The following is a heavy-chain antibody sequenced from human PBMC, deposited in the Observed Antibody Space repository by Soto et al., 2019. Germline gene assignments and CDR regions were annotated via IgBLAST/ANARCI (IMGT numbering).Heavy chain of an antibody. V-gene: IGHV4-34*01. CDR2: INHSGST. J-gene: IGHJ3*02. CDR1: GGSFSGYY. D-gene: IGHD3-16*02. Sequence: SETLSLTCAVYGGSFSGYYWSWIRQPPGKGLEWIGEINHSGSTNYNPSLKSRVTISVDTSKNQFSLKLSSVTAADTAVYYCVSRDYDYVWGSYRYGAFDIWGQGTMVTVSS. CDR3: VSRDYDYVWGSYRYGAFDI.